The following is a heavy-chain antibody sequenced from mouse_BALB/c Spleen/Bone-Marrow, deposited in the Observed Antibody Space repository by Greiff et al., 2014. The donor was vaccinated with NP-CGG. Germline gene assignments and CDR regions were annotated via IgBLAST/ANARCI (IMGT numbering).Heavy chain of an antibody. CDR3: ARDHFDY. J-gene: IGHJ2*01. CDR2: ILPGSVTT. CDR1: GYTFSSYW. V-gene: IGHV1-9*01. Sequence: ESGAELMKPGAPVKISCKATGYTFSSYWIEWIKQRPGHGLEWIGEILPGSVTTNYNGRFKGRATFTANTSSNTAYMQLSSLTSEDSAVYYCARDHFDYWGPGTTLTVSS.